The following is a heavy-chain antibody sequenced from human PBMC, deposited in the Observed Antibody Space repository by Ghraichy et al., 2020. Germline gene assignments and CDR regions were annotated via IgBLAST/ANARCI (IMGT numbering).Heavy chain of an antibody. CDR2: IYWNDDK. J-gene: IGHJ3*02. Sequence: SGPTLVKPTQTLTLTCTFSGFSLSTSGVGVGWIRQPPGKALEWLALIYWNDDKRYSPSLKSRLTITKDTSKNQVVLTMTNMDPVDTATYYCDHTSADDYGGFDAFDIWGQGTMVTVSS. CDR1: GFSLSTSGVG. V-gene: IGHV2-5*01. D-gene: IGHD4-23*01. CDR3: DHTSADDYGGFDAFDI.